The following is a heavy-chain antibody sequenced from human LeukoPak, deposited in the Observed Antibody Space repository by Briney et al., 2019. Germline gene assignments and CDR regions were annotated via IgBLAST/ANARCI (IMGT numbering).Heavy chain of an antibody. Sequence: EASVKVSCKSSGYSFTGHYMHWVRQAPGQGLEWMGVINPRGMSTIYAEKFQGKIIMTRDLSTTTDYMELRSLKSDDTAVYYCARDNSMHERGWWFDPWGQGTLVTVSS. V-gene: IGHV1-46*01. CDR2: INPRGMST. CDR3: ARDNSMHERGWWFDP. D-gene: IGHD1-1*01. CDR1: GYSFTGHY. J-gene: IGHJ5*02.